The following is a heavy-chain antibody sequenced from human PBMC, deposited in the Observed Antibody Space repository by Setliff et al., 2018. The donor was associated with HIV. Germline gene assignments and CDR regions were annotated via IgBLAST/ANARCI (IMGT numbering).Heavy chain of an antibody. D-gene: IGHD1-20*01. V-gene: IGHV1-46*03. CDR2: INPSGGST. CDR3: AREARYQDRYYYYMDV. Sequence: ASVKVSCKASGYTFTSYYLHWVRQAPGQGLEWMGIINPSGGSTTYAQKFQGRVTMTGDTSASTVYMELSSLRSEDTAVYYCAREARYQDRYYYYMDVWGKGTTVTVSS. CDR1: GYTFTSYY. J-gene: IGHJ6*03.